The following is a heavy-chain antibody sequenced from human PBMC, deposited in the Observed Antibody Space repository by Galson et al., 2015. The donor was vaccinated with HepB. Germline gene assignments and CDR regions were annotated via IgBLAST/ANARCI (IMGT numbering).Heavy chain of an antibody. CDR2: ISTSSSYI. CDR3: ARGDSDYVWESYRMENGRYTFDY. Sequence: SLRLSCAASGFTFTTYSMNWVRQAPGKGLEWVSCISTSSSYIYYADSVKGRFTISRDNAKNSLFLQMNSLRADDTAVYYCARGDSDYVWESYRMENGRYTFDYWGQGTLVTVSS. J-gene: IGHJ4*02. V-gene: IGHV3-21*01. CDR1: GFTFTTYS. D-gene: IGHD3-16*02.